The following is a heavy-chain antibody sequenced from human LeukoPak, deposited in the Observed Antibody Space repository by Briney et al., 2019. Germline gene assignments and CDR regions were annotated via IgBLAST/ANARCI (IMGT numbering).Heavy chain of an antibody. J-gene: IGHJ3*02. CDR1: VYSVTRFY. D-gene: IGHD2-2*01. CDR2: MNATSGGA. V-gene: IGHV1-2*02. CDR3: ITSSAYSTSWGAFDI. Sequence: ASVTVSYTASVYSVTRFYIHWVRQAPGQGLEWMGWMNATSGGANYAQGFRGSLTMTRDTSITTAYMDLSSLTSDDTAMYYCITSSAYSTSWGAFDIWGQGTMVTVSS.